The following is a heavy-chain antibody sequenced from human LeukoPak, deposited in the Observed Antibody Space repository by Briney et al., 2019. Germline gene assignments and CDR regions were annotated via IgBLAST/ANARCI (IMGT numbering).Heavy chain of an antibody. CDR3: AKHLSGSRAFDI. V-gene: IGHV3-30*18. D-gene: IGHD1-26*01. CDR1: GFILRSYG. J-gene: IGHJ3*02. Sequence: GGSLRLSCATSGFILRSYGMHWVRQAPGKGLEWVAVISSDGSNKYYADSVKGRFTISRDNSENTLHLQMNSLRAEDTAVYYCAKHLSGSRAFDIWGQGTMVTVSS. CDR2: ISSDGSNK.